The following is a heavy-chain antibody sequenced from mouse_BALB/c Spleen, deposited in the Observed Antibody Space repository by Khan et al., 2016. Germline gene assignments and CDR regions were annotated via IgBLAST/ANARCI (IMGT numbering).Heavy chain of an antibody. CDR1: GYTFTSYW. Sequence: QVQLQQPGAELVRPGASVKLSCKASGYTFTSYWINWVRQRPGQGLEWIGNIYPSDRYTNYNQKFKDKATLTVDKSSNTAYMQLSSPTSEDSAVYYWTRDGVRRRSYAMDYWGQGTSVTVSS. CDR2: IYPSDRYT. D-gene: IGHD2-14*01. CDR3: TRDGVRRRSYAMDY. J-gene: IGHJ4*01. V-gene: IGHV1-69*02.